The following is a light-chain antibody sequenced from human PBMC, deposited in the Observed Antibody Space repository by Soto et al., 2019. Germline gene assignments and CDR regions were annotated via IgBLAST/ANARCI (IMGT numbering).Light chain of an antibody. V-gene: IGKV3-11*01. J-gene: IGKJ4*01. CDR3: QHRLNWPLT. Sequence: EILLTQSPVTLSLSPGERAILSCRASQSVSTFFAWYQQKPGQAPRLLIYDASKRATGIPARFSGSGSGIDFTLTISSLEPEDFAVYYCQHRLNWPLTFGGGTTVELK. CDR2: DAS. CDR1: QSVSTF.